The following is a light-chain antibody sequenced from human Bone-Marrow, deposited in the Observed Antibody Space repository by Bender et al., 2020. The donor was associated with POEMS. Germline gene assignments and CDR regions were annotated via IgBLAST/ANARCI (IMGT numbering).Light chain of an antibody. CDR1: SSDIGAYNY. CDR3: AAWDAGLSGGV. Sequence: QSALTQPASVSGSPGQSITISCSGTSSDIGAYNYVSWFQQSPGKAPKLIIYDVGHRPSGVSYRFSGSKSGDTASLTISGLQAGDEADYYCAAWDAGLSGGVFGGGTKLTV. J-gene: IGLJ3*02. V-gene: IGLV2-14*01. CDR2: DVG.